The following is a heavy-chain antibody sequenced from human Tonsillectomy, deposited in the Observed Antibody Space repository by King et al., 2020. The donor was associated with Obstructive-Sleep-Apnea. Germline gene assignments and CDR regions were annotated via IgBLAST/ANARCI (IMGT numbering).Heavy chain of an antibody. V-gene: IGHV1-8*01. CDR1: GYTCTSYD. D-gene: IGHD5-12*01. CDR3: ARATTGGYEGDY. J-gene: IGHJ4*02. Sequence: QLVQSGAEVKKAGASVKVSCKASGYTCTSYDINWVRRATGQGLEWMGWMNPNMGNTGYAQKFQGRVTMTRNTSISTAYMELRSLRSEDTAVYYCARATTGGYEGDYWGQGTLVTVSS. CDR2: MNPNMGNT.